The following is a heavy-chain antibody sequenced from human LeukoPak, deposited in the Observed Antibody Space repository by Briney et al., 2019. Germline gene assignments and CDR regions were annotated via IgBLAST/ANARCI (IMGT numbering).Heavy chain of an antibody. CDR3: ASYSGYYGVDV. V-gene: IGHV4-39*01. J-gene: IGHJ6*02. Sequence: SETLSLTCTVSGDSISSSSYNWGWIRQPPGEGLEWVGSIYYSGSTYYNPSLKSRVTISVDTSKNQFSLKLSSVTAADTAVYYCASYSGYYGVDVWGQGTTVTVSS. D-gene: IGHD4-11*01. CDR1: GDSISSSSYN. CDR2: IYYSGST.